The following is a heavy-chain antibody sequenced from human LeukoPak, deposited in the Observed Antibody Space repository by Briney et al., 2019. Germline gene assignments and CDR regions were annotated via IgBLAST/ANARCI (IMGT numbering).Heavy chain of an antibody. D-gene: IGHD6-13*01. CDR3: ARERPAAASAFDI. V-gene: IGHV3-7*01. J-gene: IGHJ3*02. Sequence: PGGSLRLSCAASGFTFSNYWMSCVRQAPGKGLEWVANMNEDGRVKYYVASVKGRFTISRDNAKNSLYLQMNSLRGEDTAIYYCARERPAAASAFDIWGQGTMVTVSS. CDR2: MNEDGRVK. CDR1: GFTFSNYW.